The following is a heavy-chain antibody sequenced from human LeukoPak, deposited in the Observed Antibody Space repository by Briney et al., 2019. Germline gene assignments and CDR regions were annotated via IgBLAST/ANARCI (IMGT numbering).Heavy chain of an antibody. CDR1: GFTFSSYG. CDR2: IRSKANSYAT. Sequence: PGRSLRLSCAASGFTFSSYGMHWVRQASGKGLEWVGRIRSKANSYATAYAASVKGRFTISRDDSKNTAYLQMNSLKTEDTAVYYCTRHPPGVFGGVWGYYMDVWGKGTTVTVSS. D-gene: IGHD3-3*01. J-gene: IGHJ6*03. CDR3: TRHPPGVFGGVWGYYMDV. V-gene: IGHV3-73*01.